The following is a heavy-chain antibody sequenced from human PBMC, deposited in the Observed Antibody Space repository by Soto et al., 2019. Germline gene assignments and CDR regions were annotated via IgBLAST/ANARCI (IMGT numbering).Heavy chain of an antibody. J-gene: IGHJ4*02. CDR3: ARRGRDSGYDLFDY. Sequence: QVQLQESGPGLVKPSQTLSLTCTVSGGSISSGGYYWSWIRQHPGKGLEWIGYIYYSGSTYYNPSLKSRVTISVDTSKNQFSLKLSSVAAADTAVYYCARRGRDSGYDLFDYWGQGTLVTVSS. D-gene: IGHD5-12*01. CDR2: IYYSGST. V-gene: IGHV4-31*03. CDR1: GGSISSGGYY.